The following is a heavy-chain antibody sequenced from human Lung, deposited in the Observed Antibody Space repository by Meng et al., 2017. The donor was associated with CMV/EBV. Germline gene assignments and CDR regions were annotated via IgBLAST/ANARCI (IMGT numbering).Heavy chain of an antibody. Sequence: LXXAVSGGSSSSYYWSWIRQPPGKRLEWIGYIYYSGSTSYNPSLKSRVTISVDTSKNQFSLKLSSVTAADTAVYYCARGSGYYGSGSYYSRYYYGMDVWXQGTTVTVSS. CDR3: ARGSGYYGSGSYYSRYYYGMDV. CDR1: GGSSSSYY. V-gene: IGHV4-59*01. J-gene: IGHJ6*02. CDR2: IYYSGST. D-gene: IGHD3-10*01.